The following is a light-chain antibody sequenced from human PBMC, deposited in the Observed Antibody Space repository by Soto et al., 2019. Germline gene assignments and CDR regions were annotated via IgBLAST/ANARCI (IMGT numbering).Light chain of an antibody. CDR3: KQYYSYPFT. CDR1: QGISSY. J-gene: IGKJ3*01. CDR2: AAS. V-gene: IGKV1-8*01. Sequence: AIRMTQSPSSLSASTGDRVTITCRASQGISSYLAWYQQKTGKAPKLLIYAASTLQSGVPSRFSGSGAGTDFTLTISCLQSEDFATYYCKQYYSYPFTFGPGTKVDIK.